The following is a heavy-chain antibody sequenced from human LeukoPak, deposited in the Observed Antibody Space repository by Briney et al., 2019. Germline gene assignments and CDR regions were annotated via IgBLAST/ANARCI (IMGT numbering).Heavy chain of an antibody. Sequence: GGCLRLSCTAAGFAFDEHGMSWVRQVPGKGLGWVSGINWSGGSTGYADPLRGRFTISRDNAKKSLYLQMDSLRAEDTALYYCARAPITSPFYFDYWGQGTLVTVSS. J-gene: IGHJ4*02. D-gene: IGHD2-2*01. CDR2: INWSGGST. V-gene: IGHV3-20*04. CDR1: GFAFDEHG. CDR3: ARAPITSPFYFDY.